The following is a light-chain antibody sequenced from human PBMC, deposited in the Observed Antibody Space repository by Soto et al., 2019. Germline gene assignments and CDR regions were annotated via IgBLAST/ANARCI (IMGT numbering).Light chain of an antibody. CDR3: QQYNSYPST. V-gene: IGKV1-5*01. CDR2: DAS. CDR1: QSIRTW. J-gene: IGKJ2*01. Sequence: DIQMTQSPSTVSASVGDGVTITCRASQSIRTWLAWYQQKPGKAPKLLIYDASTLESGVPSGFSGSGSGTEFALTISILQPDDFATYYCQQYNSYPSTFGQGTKLEIK.